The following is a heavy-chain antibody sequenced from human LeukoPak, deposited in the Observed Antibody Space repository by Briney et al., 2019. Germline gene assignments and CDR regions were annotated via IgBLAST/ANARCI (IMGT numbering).Heavy chain of an antibody. V-gene: IGHV3-74*01. J-gene: IGHJ5*02. CDR1: GFHFAKLW. D-gene: IGHD2-21*01. CDR2: ISPAGGST. CDR3: AGLIVIGTNH. Sequence: GVSMTPAKPASGFHFAKLWIDTVAQAAGKGVVWVPRISPAGGSTTYADSVKGRFTLSSDNAKNPLYLQMDSLRADDTAVYHCAGLIVIGTNHWGEGTLVTVSS.